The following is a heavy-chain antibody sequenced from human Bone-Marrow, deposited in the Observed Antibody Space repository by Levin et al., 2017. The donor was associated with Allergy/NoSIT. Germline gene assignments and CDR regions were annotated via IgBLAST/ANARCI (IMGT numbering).Heavy chain of an antibody. Sequence: SETLSLTCTVSGGSISSSSYYWGWIRQPPGKGLEWIGSIYYSGSTYYNPSLKSRVTISVDTSKNQFSLKLSSVTAADTAVYYCARLWKVVRKYYFDYWGQGTLVTVSS. CDR1: GGSISSSSYY. V-gene: IGHV4-39*01. J-gene: IGHJ4*02. CDR3: ARLWKVVRKYYFDY. CDR2: IYYSGST. D-gene: IGHD3-10*01.